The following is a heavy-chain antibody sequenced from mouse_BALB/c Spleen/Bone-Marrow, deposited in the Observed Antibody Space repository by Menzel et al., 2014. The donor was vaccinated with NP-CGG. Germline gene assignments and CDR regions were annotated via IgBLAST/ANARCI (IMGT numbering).Heavy chain of an antibody. CDR2: ISNGSSTI. J-gene: IGHJ4*01. D-gene: IGHD2-4*01. CDR3: ARKGAMITHYYAMDY. CDR1: GFTFSSFG. V-gene: IGHV5-17*02. Sequence: DVMLVESGGGLVQPGGSRKLSCAASGFTFSSFGMHWVRQAPEKGLEWVAYISNGSSTIYYADTVKGRFTISRDNPKNTLFLQMTSQRSEDTAMYYCARKGAMITHYYAMDYWGQGTSVTVSS.